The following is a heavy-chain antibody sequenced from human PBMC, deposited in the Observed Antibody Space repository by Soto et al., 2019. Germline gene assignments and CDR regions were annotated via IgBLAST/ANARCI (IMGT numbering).Heavy chain of an antibody. V-gene: IGHV3-7*01. J-gene: IGHJ4*02. CDR2: IKQDGSEK. Sequence: WGSLRLSCAASGFTFSSYWMSCVRQAPGKGLEWVANIKQDGSEKYYVDSVKGRFTISRDNAKNSLYLQMNSLRAEDTAVYYCARGGDYIWGSYRFGPIYFDYWGQGTLVTVSS. D-gene: IGHD3-16*02. CDR3: ARGGDYIWGSYRFGPIYFDY. CDR1: GFTFSSYW.